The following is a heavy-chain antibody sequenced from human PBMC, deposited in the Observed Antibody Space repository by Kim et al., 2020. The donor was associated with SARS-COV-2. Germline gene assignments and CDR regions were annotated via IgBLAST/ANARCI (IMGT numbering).Heavy chain of an antibody. CDR1: GFTFDDYG. CDR3: ARGVDTAMVLPTPRYFDL. V-gene: IGHV3-20*01. CDR2: INWNGGST. Sequence: GGSLRLSCAASGFTFDDYGMSWVRQAPGKGLEWVSGINWNGGSTGYADSVKGRFTISRDNAKNSLYLQMNSLRAEDTALYHCARGVDTAMVLPTPRYFDLWGRGTLVTVSS. J-gene: IGHJ2*01. D-gene: IGHD5-18*01.